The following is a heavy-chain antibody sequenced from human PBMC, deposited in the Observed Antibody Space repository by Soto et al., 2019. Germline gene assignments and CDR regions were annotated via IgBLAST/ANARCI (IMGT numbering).Heavy chain of an antibody. D-gene: IGHD3-22*01. J-gene: IGHJ3*02. Sequence: PSETLSLTCTVSGVSISSGGYYWSWIRQHPGKGLEWIGYIYYSGSTYYSPSLKSRVTISVDTSKNQFSLKLSSVTAADTAVYYCARDSSGGGVIWGQGTMVTVSS. V-gene: IGHV4-31*03. CDR1: GVSISSGGYY. CDR2: IYYSGST. CDR3: ARDSSGGGVI.